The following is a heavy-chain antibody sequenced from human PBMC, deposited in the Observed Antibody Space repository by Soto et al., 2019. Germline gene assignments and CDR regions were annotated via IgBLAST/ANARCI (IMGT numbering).Heavy chain of an antibody. V-gene: IGHV3-15*01. J-gene: IGHJ4*02. CDR2: IKSKTDGGTT. D-gene: IGHD3-10*01. CDR1: GFTFSNAW. Sequence: EVQLVESGGGLVKPGGSLRLSCAASGFTFSNAWMSWVRQAPGKGLEWVGRIKSKTDGGTTDYAAPVKGRFTISRDDSKNTLYLQMNSLKTEATAVYYCTTYGSGSSYTYYFDNWGQGTLVTVSS. CDR3: TTYGSGSSYTYYFDN.